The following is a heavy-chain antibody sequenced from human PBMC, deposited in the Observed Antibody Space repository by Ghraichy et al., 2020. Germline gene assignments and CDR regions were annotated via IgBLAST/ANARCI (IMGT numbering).Heavy chain of an antibody. V-gene: IGHV4-61*01. CDR2: IYYSGSA. CDR3: ARVGSSWYRFLDY. CDR1: GGSVSSGSYY. J-gene: IGHJ4*02. D-gene: IGHD6-13*01. Sequence: SETLSLTCTVSGGSVSSGSYYWSWIRQPPGKGLEWIGYIYYSGSANYNPSLKSRVTISVDTSKNQFSLKLSSVTAADTAVYYCARVGSSWYRFLDYWGQGTLVTVSS.